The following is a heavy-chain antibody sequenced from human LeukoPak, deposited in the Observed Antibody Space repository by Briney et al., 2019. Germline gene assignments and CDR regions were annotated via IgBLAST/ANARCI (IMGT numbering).Heavy chain of an antibody. CDR1: GFTFSSYA. Sequence: LPGGSLRLSCAASGFTFSSYAMHWFRQAPGKGLEWVAVISYDGSNKYYADSVKGRFTISRDNSKNTLYLQMNSLRAEDTAVYYCARDSIRGWMSWEVGYCSGGSRYSGAYFDYWGQGTLVTVSS. CDR3: ARDSIRGWMSWEVGYCSGGSRYSGAYFDY. J-gene: IGHJ4*02. D-gene: IGHD2-15*01. CDR2: ISYDGSNK. V-gene: IGHV3-30-3*01.